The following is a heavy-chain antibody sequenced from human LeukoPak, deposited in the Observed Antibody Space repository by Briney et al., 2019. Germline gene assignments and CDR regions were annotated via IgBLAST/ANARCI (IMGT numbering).Heavy chain of an antibody. J-gene: IGHJ4*02. V-gene: IGHV4-59*08. Sequence: SETLSLTCTVSGGSISYWSWSWNRQPPGKGLEWIGSIYYSGSATYNPSLKSRVTTAVDTSKNQFSLKVKSVTAADTAVYYCATSPGLDYFDYWGQGILVTVSS. CDR2: IYYSGSA. CDR3: ATSPGLDYFDY. CDR1: GGSISYWS. D-gene: IGHD3-10*01.